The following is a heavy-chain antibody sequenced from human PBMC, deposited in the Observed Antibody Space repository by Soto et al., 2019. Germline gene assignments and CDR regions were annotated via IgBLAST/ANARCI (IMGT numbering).Heavy chain of an antibody. CDR2: MNPNSGNT. CDR1: GYTFTNYD. Sequence: ASVKVSCKASGYTFTNYDINWVRQATGQGPEWMGWMNPNSGNTGYAQKFQGRVTMTRDTSISTAYMELSSLRSEDTAIYYCARALASGGSNWFDPWGQETLVTISS. J-gene: IGHJ5*02. CDR3: ARALASGGSNWFDP. D-gene: IGHD6-13*01. V-gene: IGHV1-8*01.